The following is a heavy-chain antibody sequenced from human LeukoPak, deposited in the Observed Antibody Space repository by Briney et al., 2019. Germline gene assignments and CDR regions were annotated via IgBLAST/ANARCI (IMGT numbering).Heavy chain of an antibody. V-gene: IGHV3-33*01. CDR3: ARDLCSGGSCYPDAFDI. D-gene: IGHD2-15*01. Sequence: GGSLRLSCAASGFTFSNYGMHWVRQAPGKGLEWVAVIWYDGTNTYYADSVKGRFTISRDNSKNTLYLQMNSLRAEDTAVYYCARDLCSGGSCYPDAFDIWGQGTMVTVSS. J-gene: IGHJ3*02. CDR1: GFTFSNYG. CDR2: IWYDGTNT.